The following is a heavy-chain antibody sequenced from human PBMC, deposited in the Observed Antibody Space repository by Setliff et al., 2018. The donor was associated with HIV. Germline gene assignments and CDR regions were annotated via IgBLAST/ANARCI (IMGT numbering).Heavy chain of an antibody. CDR3: SRGATGNLKARDI. CDR2: IYPGDSDA. D-gene: IGHD6-13*01. J-gene: IGHJ3*02. CDR1: GYSFTNSW. V-gene: IGHV5-51*01. Sequence: GESLKISCTGSGYSFTNSWICWVRQMPGKGLEWMGIIYPGDSDAKYNPSVKGQVTTSADKSISTAYLQWSNLKASDTALYYCSRGATGNLKARDIWGQGTMVTVSS.